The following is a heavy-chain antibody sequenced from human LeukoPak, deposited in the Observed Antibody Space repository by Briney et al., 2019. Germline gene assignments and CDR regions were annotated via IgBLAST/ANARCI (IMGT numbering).Heavy chain of an antibody. J-gene: IGHJ4*02. V-gene: IGHV1-2*02. CDR1: GYTFTGYY. D-gene: IGHD4-23*01. CDR2: INPNSGGT. Sequence: GASVQVSCKASGYTFTGYYMHWVRQAPGQGLEWMGWINPNSGGTNYAQKFQGRVTMTRDTSISTAYMELSRLRSDDTAVYYCASERNYGGQDFSFDYWGQGTLVTVSS. CDR3: ASERNYGGQDFSFDY.